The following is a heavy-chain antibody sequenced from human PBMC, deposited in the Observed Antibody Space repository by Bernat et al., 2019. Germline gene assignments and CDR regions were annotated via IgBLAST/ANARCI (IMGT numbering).Heavy chain of an antibody. CDR2: VYYSGST. J-gene: IGHJ5*02. CDR1: GGSVSSDSYY. V-gene: IGHV4-61*01. D-gene: IGHD2-15*01. CDR3: ARTGRCSGGSCYTNWFDP. Sequence: QVQLQESGPGLVKPSETLSLTYTVSGGSVSSDSYYWSWIRQPPGKGLEWIAYVYYSGSTNYNPSLKSRVTISVDTSKNQFSLKVSSVTAADTAVYYCARTGRCSGGSCYTNWFDPWGQGTLVTVSS.